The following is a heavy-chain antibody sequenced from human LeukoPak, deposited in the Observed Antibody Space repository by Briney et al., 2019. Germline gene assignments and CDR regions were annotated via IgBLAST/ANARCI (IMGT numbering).Heavy chain of an antibody. CDR1: GFTVSTSY. V-gene: IGHV3-53*01. D-gene: IGHD2-21*02. CDR2: IFSGGST. Sequence: GGSLRLSCAASGFTVSTSYMSWVRQAPGKGLEWVSTIFSGGSTYYPDSVKGRFTISRDNSENTLYLQMNSLRVEDTAVYFCARELTWHYYEYWGQGTLVTVSS. J-gene: IGHJ4*02. CDR3: ARELTWHYYEY.